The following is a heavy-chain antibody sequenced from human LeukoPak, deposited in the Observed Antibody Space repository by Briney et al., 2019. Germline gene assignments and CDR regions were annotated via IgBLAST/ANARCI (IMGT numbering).Heavy chain of an antibody. Sequence: GGSLRLSCAASGFTFSSYSMNWVRQAPGKGLEWVSYISSSSSTIYYADSVKGRFTISRDNAKNSLYLQMNSLRDEDTAVYYCARGGITMIVDDPYYFDYWGQGTLVTVSS. CDR2: ISSSSSTI. CDR3: ARGGITMIVDDPYYFDY. D-gene: IGHD3-22*01. J-gene: IGHJ4*02. V-gene: IGHV3-48*02. CDR1: GFTFSSYS.